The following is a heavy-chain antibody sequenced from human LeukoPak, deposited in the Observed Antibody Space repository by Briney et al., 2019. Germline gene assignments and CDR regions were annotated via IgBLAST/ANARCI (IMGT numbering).Heavy chain of an antibody. CDR3: AKDPSLLLWFGEYEN. J-gene: IGHJ4*02. V-gene: IGHV3-23*01. CDR1: EFTFDGYT. Sequence: GGSLRLSCAASEFTFDGYTMNWVRQAPGKGLEWVSAISGSGGSTYYADSVKGRFTISRDNSKNTLYLQMNSLRAEDTAVYYCAKDPSLLLWFGEYENWGQGTLVTVSS. D-gene: IGHD3-10*01. CDR2: ISGSGGST.